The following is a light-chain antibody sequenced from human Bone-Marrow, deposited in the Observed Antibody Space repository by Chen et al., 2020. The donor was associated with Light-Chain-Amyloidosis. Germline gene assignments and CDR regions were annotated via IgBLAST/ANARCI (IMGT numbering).Light chain of an antibody. CDR1: TGHVTTSHF. CDR2: DTI. CDR3: FLSYSGAWV. Sequence: QAVVTQEPSLTVSPGGTVTHTCGSSTGHVTTSHFPYWFQQKAGQAPRTLIYDTINKQTWTPARFSASLLGGKADLTLSGALPEEEADYYCFLSYSGAWVFGGGTRLTVL. V-gene: IGLV7-46*01. J-gene: IGLJ3*02.